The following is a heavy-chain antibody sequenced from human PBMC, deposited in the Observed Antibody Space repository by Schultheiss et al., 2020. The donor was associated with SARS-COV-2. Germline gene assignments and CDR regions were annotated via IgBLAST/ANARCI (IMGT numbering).Heavy chain of an antibody. CDR1: GYSISSGYY. J-gene: IGHJ4*02. V-gene: IGHV4-38-2*01. Sequence: SETLSLTCAVSGYSISSGYYWGWIRQPPGKGLEWIGSIYHSGSTYYNPSLKSRVTISVDTSKNQFSLKLSSVTAADTAVYYCARHEPATTVTTPKEDWGQGTLVTVSS. CDR2: IYHSGST. D-gene: IGHD4-17*01. CDR3: ARHEPATTVTTPKED.